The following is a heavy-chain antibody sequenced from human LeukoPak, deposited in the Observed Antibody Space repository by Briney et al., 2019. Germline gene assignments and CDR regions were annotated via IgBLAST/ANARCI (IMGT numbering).Heavy chain of an antibody. CDR3: AKPRAVGVNAFFDY. Sequence: GGSLRLSCAASGFTFNSYAMRWVRQAPGKGLEWVSSVSGSGGSTYYADSVKGRFTISRDNSKNTLYLQMNSLRAEDTAVYYCAKPRAVGVNAFFDYWGQGTLVTVSS. CDR1: GFTFNSYA. V-gene: IGHV3-23*01. CDR2: VSGSGGST. J-gene: IGHJ4*02.